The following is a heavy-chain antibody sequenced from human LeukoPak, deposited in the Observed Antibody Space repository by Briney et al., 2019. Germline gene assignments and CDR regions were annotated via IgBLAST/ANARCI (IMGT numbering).Heavy chain of an antibody. V-gene: IGHV1-69*13. D-gene: IGHD2-2*01. Sequence: ASVKVSCKASGGTFSSYAISWVTQAPGQGLEWMGGIIPIFGTANYAQKFQGRVTITADESTSTAYMELSSLRSEDTAVYYCARGREGLTYQLLSGYYYYMYVWGKGTTVTVSS. CDR3: ARGREGLTYQLLSGYYYYMYV. J-gene: IGHJ6*03. CDR1: GGTFSSYA. CDR2: IIPIFGTA.